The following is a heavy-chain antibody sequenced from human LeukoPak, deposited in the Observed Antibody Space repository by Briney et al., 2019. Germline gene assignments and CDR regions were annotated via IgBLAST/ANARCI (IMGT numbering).Heavy chain of an antibody. D-gene: IGHD5-18*01. V-gene: IGHV4-4*07. CDR1: GGSISSYF. CDR3: ARDYSNGCGFDY. CDR2: MYPSGST. Sequence: PSETLSLTCTVSGGSISSYFWSWIRQPAEKGLEWIGRMYPSGSTNYNPSLKSRVTMSLDTSKNQFSLELTSVTAADTAVYYCARDYSNGCGFDYWGQGTLVTVSS. J-gene: IGHJ4*02.